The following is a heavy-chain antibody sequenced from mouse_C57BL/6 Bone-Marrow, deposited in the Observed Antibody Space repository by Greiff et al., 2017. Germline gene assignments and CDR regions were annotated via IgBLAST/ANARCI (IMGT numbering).Heavy chain of an antibody. CDR2: IDPSDSYT. J-gene: IGHJ3*01. V-gene: IGHV1-50*01. CDR3: AREYDYDSAWFAY. Sequence: QVQLQQPGAELVKPGASVKLSCKASGYTFTSYWMQWVKQRPGQGLEWIGEIDPSDSYTNYNQKFKGKATLTVDTSSSTAYMQLSSLTSEDSAVDYCAREYDYDSAWFAYWGQGTLVTVSA. CDR1: GYTFTSYW. D-gene: IGHD2-4*01.